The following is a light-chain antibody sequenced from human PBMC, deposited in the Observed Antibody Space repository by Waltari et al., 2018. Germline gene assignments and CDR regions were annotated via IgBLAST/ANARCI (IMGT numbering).Light chain of an antibody. CDR1: SSNIGSNP. CDR2: SKN. Sequence: QSVLTQPPSASGTPGQRVTISCSGSSSNIGSNPVNWYQQLPGTAPKLLIYSKNQRPSGVPDRFSGSKSGTSASLAISGLQSEDEADYYCAAWDDSLNGLVFGGGTKLTVL. V-gene: IGLV1-44*01. CDR3: AAWDDSLNGLV. J-gene: IGLJ2*01.